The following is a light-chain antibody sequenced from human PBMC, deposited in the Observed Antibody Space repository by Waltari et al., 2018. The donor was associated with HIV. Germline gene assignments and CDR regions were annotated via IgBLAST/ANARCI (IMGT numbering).Light chain of an antibody. CDR1: SSNIGNNY. V-gene: IGLV1-51*01. CDR3: GTWDSSLSAGV. CDR2: DNN. Sequence: QSVLTQPPSVSVAPGQKVTISCSGSSSNIGNNYVSWYQQLPGTAPKLLIYDNNKRPSGIPDRVSGSKSGTSATLGITGLQTGDEADYYCGTWDSSLSAGVFGGGTKLTVL. J-gene: IGLJ3*02.